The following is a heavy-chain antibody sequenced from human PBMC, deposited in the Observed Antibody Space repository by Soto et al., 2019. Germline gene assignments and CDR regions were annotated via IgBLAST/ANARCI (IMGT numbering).Heavy chain of an antibody. CDR1: GFTFSSYS. V-gene: IGHV3-48*01. D-gene: IGHD3-22*01. Sequence: EVQLVESGGGLVQPGGSLRLSWAASGFTFSSYSMNWVRQAPGKGLEWVSYISSSSSTIYYADSVKGRFTISRDNAKNSLYLQMNSLRAEDTAVYYCARDRTYYYDSSGYYYVGYFDYWGQGTLVTVSS. CDR3: ARDRTYYYDSSGYYYVGYFDY. J-gene: IGHJ4*02. CDR2: ISSSSSTI.